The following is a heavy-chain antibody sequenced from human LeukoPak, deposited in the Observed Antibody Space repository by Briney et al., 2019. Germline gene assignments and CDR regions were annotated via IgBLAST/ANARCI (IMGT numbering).Heavy chain of an antibody. CDR2: INYSGST. CDR3: ARQIGAGRWSFDY. CDR1: GGSISSSSYY. D-gene: IGHD4-23*01. Sequence: PSETLSLTCTVSGGSISSSSYYWGWIRQPPGKGLEWIGSINYSGSTYYNPSLKSRVTISVDTSKNQFSLKLTSVTAADTAVYYCARQIGAGRWSFDYWGQGTLVTASS. V-gene: IGHV4-39*01. J-gene: IGHJ4*02.